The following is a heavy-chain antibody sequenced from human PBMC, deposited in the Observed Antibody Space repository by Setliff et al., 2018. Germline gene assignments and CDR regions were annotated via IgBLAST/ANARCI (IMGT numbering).Heavy chain of an antibody. D-gene: IGHD3-16*01. CDR3: ARLPNYVWGSPVDY. V-gene: IGHV4-39*01. Sequence: SETLSLTCTVSGASITNINYYWGLIRQPPGKGLEWIGSIFYSGRTFYNPSLKSRVTISVDTSKNQFSLTLSSVTAADTAVYYCARLPNYVWGSPVDYWGQGTRVTVSS. CDR1: GASITNINYY. CDR2: IFYSGRT. J-gene: IGHJ4*02.